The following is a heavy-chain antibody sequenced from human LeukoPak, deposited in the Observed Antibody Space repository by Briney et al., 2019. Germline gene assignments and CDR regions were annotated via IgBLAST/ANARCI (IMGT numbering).Heavy chain of an antibody. CDR1: GFTFSSYA. CDR2: ISGSGGST. Sequence: GRSLRLSCAASGFTFSSYAMSWVRQAPGKGLEWVSAISGSGGSTYYADSVKGRFTISRDNSKNTLYLQMNSLRAEDTAVYYCANHIVATMVPFDYWGQGTLVTVSS. V-gene: IGHV3-23*01. D-gene: IGHD5-12*01. J-gene: IGHJ4*02. CDR3: ANHIVATMVPFDY.